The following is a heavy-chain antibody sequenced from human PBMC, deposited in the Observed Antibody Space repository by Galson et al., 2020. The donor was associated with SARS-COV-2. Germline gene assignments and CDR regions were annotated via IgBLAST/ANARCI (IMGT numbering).Heavy chain of an antibody. CDR1: GYTFTSYG. CDR3: ARWFGVVIIPHYYYYMDV. D-gene: IGHD3-3*01. CDR2: ISAYNGNT. V-gene: IGHV1-18*01. Sequence: ASVQVSCKASGYTFTSYGISWVRQAPGQGLEWMGWISAYNGNTHDAQKLQGRVTMTTDTSTSTAYMELRSLRSDDTAVYYCARWFGVVIIPHYYYYMDVWGKGTTVIVSS. J-gene: IGHJ6*03.